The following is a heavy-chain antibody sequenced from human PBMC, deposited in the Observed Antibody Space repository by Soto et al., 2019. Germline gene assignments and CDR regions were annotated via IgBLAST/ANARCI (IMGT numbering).Heavy chain of an antibody. CDR2: INAGNGNT. Sequence: ATVKVSCKASEYTFTSYAMHWVRQAPGQRLEWMGWINAGNGNTKYSQKFQGRVTITRDTSASTAYMELSSLRSEDTAVYYCARVPRMNYYDSSGYWPYFDYWGQGTLVTVSS. V-gene: IGHV1-3*01. CDR1: EYTFTSYA. J-gene: IGHJ4*02. D-gene: IGHD3-22*01. CDR3: ARVPRMNYYDSSGYWPYFDY.